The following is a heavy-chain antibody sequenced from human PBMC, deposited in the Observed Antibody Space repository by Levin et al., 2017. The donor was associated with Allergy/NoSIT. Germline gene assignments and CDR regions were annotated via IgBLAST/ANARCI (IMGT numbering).Heavy chain of an antibody. V-gene: IGHV4-34*01. Sequence: KPSETLSLTCAVYGGSFSGYYWSWIRQPPGKGLEWIGEINHSGSTNYNPSLKSRVTISVDTSKNQFSLKLSSVTAADTAVYYCARADILTGYYYYFDYWGQGTLVTVSS. CDR1: GGSFSGYY. J-gene: IGHJ4*02. CDR2: INHSGST. D-gene: IGHD3-9*01. CDR3: ARADILTGYYYYFDY.